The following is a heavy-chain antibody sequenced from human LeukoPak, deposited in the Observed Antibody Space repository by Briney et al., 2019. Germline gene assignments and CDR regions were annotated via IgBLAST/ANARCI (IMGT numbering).Heavy chain of an antibody. CDR1: GGSISSSSYY. CDR2: IYYSGST. Sequence: SETLSLTCTVSGGSISSSSYYWGWIRQPPGKGLEWIGSIYYSGSTYYNPSLKSRVTISVDTSKNQFSLKLSSVTAADTAVYYCARPYGSGSYYNPWGQGTLVTVSS. V-gene: IGHV4-39*01. J-gene: IGHJ5*02. D-gene: IGHD3-10*01. CDR3: ARPYGSGSYYNP.